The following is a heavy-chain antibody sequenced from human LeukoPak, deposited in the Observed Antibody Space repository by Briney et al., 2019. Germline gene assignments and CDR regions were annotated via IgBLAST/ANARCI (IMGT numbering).Heavy chain of an antibody. Sequence: VASVKVSCKASGYTFTDYYMHWVRQAPGQGLEWMGWINPYSGGTNYEQKFQGRVTMTRDTSISTAYMEVSRVRSDDTAMYYCARGPHWDPHFDYWGQGTLVTVSS. J-gene: IGHJ4*02. D-gene: IGHD7-27*01. CDR1: GYTFTDYY. V-gene: IGHV1-2*02. CDR2: INPYSGGT. CDR3: ARGPHWDPHFDY.